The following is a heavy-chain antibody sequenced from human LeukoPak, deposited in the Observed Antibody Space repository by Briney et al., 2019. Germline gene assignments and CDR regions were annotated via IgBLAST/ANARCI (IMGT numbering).Heavy chain of an antibody. CDR2: IIPIFGTA. D-gene: IGHD3-22*01. J-gene: IGHJ4*02. V-gene: IGHV1-69*05. CDR3: ARGHYDSSGYYHFDY. CDR1: GGTFSSYA. Sequence: ASVKVSCKASGGTFSSYAISWVRQAPGQGLEWTGGIIPIFGTANFAQKFQGRVTITTDESTSTAYMELSSLRSEDTAVYYCARGHYDSSGYYHFDYWGQGTLVTVSS.